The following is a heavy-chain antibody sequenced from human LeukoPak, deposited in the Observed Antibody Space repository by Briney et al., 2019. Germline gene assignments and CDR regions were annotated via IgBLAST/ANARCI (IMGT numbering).Heavy chain of an antibody. Sequence: GGSLRLSCEASGFTFSNYGMHWVRQAPGRGLEWVAIIWYDGSNKYYVDSVKGRFTISRDNSKNTLYLQMNSLRAEDTAVYYCAKGFSFSNGWSFDYWGQGTLVTVSP. CDR3: AKGFSFSNGWSFDY. V-gene: IGHV3-33*06. D-gene: IGHD6-19*01. CDR2: IWYDGSNK. CDR1: GFTFSNYG. J-gene: IGHJ4*02.